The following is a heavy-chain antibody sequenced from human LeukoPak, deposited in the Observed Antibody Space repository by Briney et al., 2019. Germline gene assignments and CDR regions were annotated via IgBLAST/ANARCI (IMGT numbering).Heavy chain of an antibody. Sequence: GSLRLSCAASGFTFSQYWMSWVRQAPGKGLEWIGDINPSGSTYYNPSLKSRLTISVDTSKNQFSLKLRSVTAADTAVYYCARGRHDITMIVVVMTSVSYYLDVWGKGTTVTVSS. V-gene: IGHV4-34*01. D-gene: IGHD3-22*01. CDR3: ARGRHDITMIVVVMTSVSYYLDV. CDR1: GFTFSQYW. J-gene: IGHJ6*03. CDR2: INPSGST.